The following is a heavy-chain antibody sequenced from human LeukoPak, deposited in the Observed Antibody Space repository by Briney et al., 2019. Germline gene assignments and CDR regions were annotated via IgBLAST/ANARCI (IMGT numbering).Heavy chain of an antibody. CDR1: GFTFSNYW. J-gene: IGHJ4*02. V-gene: IGHV3-7*01. Sequence: GGSLRLSCAASGFTFSNYWMTWVRQVPGKGLEWVAHINQDGSEEHYMDSAKARFTISRDNAKNSLSLQMNSLRAEDTAVYYCVRDGGVSGYDLLDYWGQGTLVTVSS. D-gene: IGHD5-12*01. CDR2: INQDGSEE. CDR3: VRDGGVSGYDLLDY.